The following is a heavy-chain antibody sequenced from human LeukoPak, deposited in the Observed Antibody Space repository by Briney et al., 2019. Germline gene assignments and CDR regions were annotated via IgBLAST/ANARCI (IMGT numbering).Heavy chain of an antibody. J-gene: IGHJ5*02. Sequence: ASVKVSCKASGGTFSSYAISWVRQAPGQGLEWMGGIIPIFGTANYAQKFQGRVTITADESTSTAYMELNSLRAEDTAVYYCAREAWFGGFDPWGQGTLVTVSS. V-gene: IGHV1-69*13. CDR3: AREAWFGGFDP. D-gene: IGHD3-10*01. CDR2: IIPIFGTA. CDR1: GGTFSSYA.